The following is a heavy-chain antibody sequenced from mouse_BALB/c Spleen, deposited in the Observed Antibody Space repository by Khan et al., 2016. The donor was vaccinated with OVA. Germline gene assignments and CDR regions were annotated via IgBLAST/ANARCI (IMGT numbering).Heavy chain of an antibody. J-gene: IGHJ4*01. CDR1: GFSLSRYN. CDR3: TRAYYRYDGYYAMDY. V-gene: IGHV2-6-4*01. D-gene: IGHD2-14*01. CDR2: IWGGGGT. Sequence: QVQLQQSGPGLVAPSQSLSITCTVSGFSLSRYNVHWVRQPPGKGLEWLGMIWGGGGTDYTSALKSRLSISKDDSKRQVFLKMNSLQPDDTAMYYCTRAYYRYDGYYAMDYWGQGTSVTVSS.